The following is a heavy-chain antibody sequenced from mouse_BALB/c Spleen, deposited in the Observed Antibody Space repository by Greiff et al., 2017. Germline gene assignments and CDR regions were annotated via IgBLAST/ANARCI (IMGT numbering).Heavy chain of an antibody. CDR1: GYTFTSYY. CDR2: INPSNGGT. CDR3: TSLDY. J-gene: IGHJ2*01. Sequence: LVESGAELVKPGASVKLSCKASGYTFTSYYMYWVKQRPGQGLEWIGEINPSNGGTNFNEKFKSKATLTVDKSSSTAYMQLSSLTSEDSAVYYCTSLDYWGQGTTLTVSS. V-gene: IGHV1S81*02.